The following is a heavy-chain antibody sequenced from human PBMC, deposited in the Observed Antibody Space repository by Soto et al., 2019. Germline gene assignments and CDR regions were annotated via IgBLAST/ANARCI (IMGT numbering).Heavy chain of an antibody. J-gene: IGHJ4*02. V-gene: IGHV3-23*01. CDR3: AKDMREYCSGGSCYIFDY. D-gene: IGHD2-15*01. CDR2: IRYSGGIT. CDR1: GFTFSSYD. Sequence: PGGSLRLSCAASGFTFSSYDMSWVRQAPGKGLEWVSGIRYSGGITYYADSVKGRFTISRDNSKNTLYLQMNSLRAEDTAIYYCAKDMREYCSGGSCYIFDYWGQGTLVTVSS.